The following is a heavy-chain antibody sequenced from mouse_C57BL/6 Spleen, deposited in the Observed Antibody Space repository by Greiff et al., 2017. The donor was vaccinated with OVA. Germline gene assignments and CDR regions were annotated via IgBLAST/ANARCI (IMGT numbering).Heavy chain of an antibody. CDR3: ARRGSNWFAY. CDR2: IDPSDSYT. CDR1: GYTFTSYW. J-gene: IGHJ3*01. V-gene: IGHV1-59*01. Sequence: VQLQQPGAELVRPGTSVKLSCKASGYTFTSYWMHWVKQRPGQGLEWIGVIDPSDSYTNYNQKFKGKATLTVDTSSSTAYMQLSSLTSEDSAVYYCARRGSNWFAYWGQGTLVTVSA. D-gene: IGHD3-1*01.